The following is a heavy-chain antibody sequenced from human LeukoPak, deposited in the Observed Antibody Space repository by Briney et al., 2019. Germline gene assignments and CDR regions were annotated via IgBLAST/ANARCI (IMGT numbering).Heavy chain of an antibody. CDR1: GYTFTGYY. V-gene: IGHV1-2*02. D-gene: IGHD3-22*01. CDR2: INPNSGGT. J-gene: IGHJ4*02. Sequence: GASVKVSCKASGYTFTGYYMHWVRQAPGQGLEWMGWINPNSGGTNYAQKFQGRVTMTRDTSISTAYMELSRLRSEDTAVYYCARVRYYDSSGYFYGYYFDYWGQGTLVTVSS. CDR3: ARVRYYDSSGYFYGYYFDY.